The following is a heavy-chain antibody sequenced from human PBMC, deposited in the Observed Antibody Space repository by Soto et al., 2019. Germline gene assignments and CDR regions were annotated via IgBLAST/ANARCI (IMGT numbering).Heavy chain of an antibody. CDR3: TTRFRYYDSSRYYLDYFDY. Sequence: WALRLSCAASVVTFINAWMGWVRQAPGKWLGWVGRNKSKTDGGTTDYATPVKGRFTISRDDSKNTLYLQMNSLKTEDTAVYYCTTRFRYYDSSRYYLDYFDYWGQGTLVTVSS. CDR2: NKSKTDGGTT. D-gene: IGHD3-22*01. V-gene: IGHV3-15*01. J-gene: IGHJ4*02. CDR1: VVTFINAW.